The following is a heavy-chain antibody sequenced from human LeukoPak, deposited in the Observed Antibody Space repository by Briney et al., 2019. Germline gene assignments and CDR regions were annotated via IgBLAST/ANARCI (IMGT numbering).Heavy chain of an antibody. CDR1: GFTFSSYA. J-gene: IGHJ4*02. CDR3: ARDRPEGRAVAAAFDY. D-gene: IGHD6-19*01. Sequence: GGSLRLSCAASGFTFSSYAMSWVRQAPGKGLEWVSSISSGSDYIYIADSVKGRFSVSRDNAKNSLYMQMNSLRAEDTAVYYCARDRPEGRAVAAAFDYWGQGTLVTVSS. CDR2: ISSGSDYI. V-gene: IGHV3-21*01.